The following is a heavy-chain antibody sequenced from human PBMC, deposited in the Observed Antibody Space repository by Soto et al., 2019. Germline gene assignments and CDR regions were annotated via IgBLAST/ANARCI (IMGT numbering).Heavy chain of an antibody. CDR1: GFTFSSYA. V-gene: IGHV3-23*01. CDR2: ISGSGGST. D-gene: IGHD2-2*01. J-gene: IGHJ3*02. Sequence: GGSLRLSCAASGFTFSSYAMSWVRQAPGKGLEWVSAISGSGGSTYYADSVKGRFTISRDNSKNTLYLQMNSLRAEDTAVYYCAKDGDIVVVPAADAFDIWGQGTMVTVSS. CDR3: AKDGDIVVVPAADAFDI.